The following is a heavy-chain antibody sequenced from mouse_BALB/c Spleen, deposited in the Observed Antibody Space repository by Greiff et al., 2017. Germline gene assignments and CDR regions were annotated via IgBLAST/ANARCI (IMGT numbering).Heavy chain of an antibody. CDR3: ARYDYYGSTWFAY. V-gene: IGHV1-7*01. CDR2: INPSTGYT. D-gene: IGHD1-1*01. CDR1: GYTFTSYW. Sequence: QVHVKQSGAELAKPGASVKMSCKASGYTFTSYWMHWVKQRPGQGLEWIGYINPSTGYTEYNQKFKDKATLTADKSSSTAYMQLSSLTSEDSAVYYCARYDYYGSTWFAYWGQGTLVTVSA. J-gene: IGHJ3*01.